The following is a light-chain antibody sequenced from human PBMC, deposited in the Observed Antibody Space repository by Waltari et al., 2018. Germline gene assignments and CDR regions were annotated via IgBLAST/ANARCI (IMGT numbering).Light chain of an antibody. Sequence: DIVMTQSPESLAVPLGETATINCKSSQSVLYSSNDKNYVAWYQPKPGQPPKLLIYWASTRESGVPDRFSGSGSGTDFTLTISSLQAEDAAVYYCQQYYNDATFGQGTKVEIK. CDR1: QSVLYSSNDKNY. V-gene: IGKV4-1*01. J-gene: IGKJ1*01. CDR2: WAS. CDR3: QQYYNDAT.